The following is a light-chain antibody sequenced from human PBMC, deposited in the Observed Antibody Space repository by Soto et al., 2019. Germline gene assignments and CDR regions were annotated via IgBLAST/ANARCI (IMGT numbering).Light chain of an antibody. J-gene: IGKJ4*01. V-gene: IGKV3-20*01. CDR3: EQYGNSRLT. CDR1: QSASSSY. CDR2: GAS. Sequence: ELVLTQSPGTLSLSPGERATLSCRASQSASSSYLTWYQQKPGQAPRLLIYGASSRHTGIPDRLSGSGSGKDFTLTVSRLEPEDFAFYYCEQYGNSRLTLGGGTKVESK.